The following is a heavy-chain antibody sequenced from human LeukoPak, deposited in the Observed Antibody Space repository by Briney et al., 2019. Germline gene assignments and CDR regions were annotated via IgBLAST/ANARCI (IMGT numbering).Heavy chain of an antibody. J-gene: IGHJ3*02. CDR2: IKSDGSST. CDR3: ARIGADTYAFDI. V-gene: IGHV3-74*01. Sequence: LKLTSKATGFTFSSYWMHRVRQAPGKGLVWVSRIKSDGSSTSYADSVKGRFNISRHNAKTTLYLQMNSLRDEDTAVYYCARIGADTYAFDIWAKGTMFTMS. CDR1: GFTFSSYW. D-gene: IGHD3-16*01.